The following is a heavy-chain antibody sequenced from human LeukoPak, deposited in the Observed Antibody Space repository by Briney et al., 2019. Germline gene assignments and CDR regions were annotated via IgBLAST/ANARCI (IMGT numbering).Heavy chain of an antibody. CDR2: IKQDGSDK. CDR3: ARAGFRWVDY. J-gene: IGHJ4*02. V-gene: IGHV3-7*01. Sequence: GGSLRLSCAISGFSFSSYWMSWVRQAPGKGLEWVANIKQDGSDKNYVDSVKGRFTISRDNAKNSLYLQMNSLRAEDTAVYYCARAGFRWVDYWGQGTLVTVSS. CDR1: GFSFSSYW. D-gene: IGHD4-23*01.